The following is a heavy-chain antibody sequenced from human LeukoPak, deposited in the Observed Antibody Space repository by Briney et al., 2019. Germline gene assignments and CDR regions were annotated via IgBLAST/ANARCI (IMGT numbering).Heavy chain of an antibody. CDR2: IDTDGSNT. CDR1: GFTFSSYW. CDR3: ARDNTYCSGSRCYDRFDY. Sequence: WGSLRLSCAASGFTFSSYWMYWVRQAPGKGLVLVSRIDTDGSNTAYADSVKGRFTISRDNAKDTLYLQMNSLRAEDTAVYYCARDNTYCSGSRCYDRFDYWGQGTLVAVSS. D-gene: IGHD2-15*01. J-gene: IGHJ4*02. V-gene: IGHV3-74*01.